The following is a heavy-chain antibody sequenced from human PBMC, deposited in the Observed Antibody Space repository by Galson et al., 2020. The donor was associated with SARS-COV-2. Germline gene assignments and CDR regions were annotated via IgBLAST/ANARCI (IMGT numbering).Heavy chain of an antibody. CDR2: IYYSGST. CDR3: ARHGEAGSSWFDY. D-gene: IGHD6-13*01. V-gene: IGHV4-39*01. CDR1: GGSISSSSYY. J-gene: IGHJ4*02. Sequence: SEPLSLTCTVSGGSISSSSYYWGWIRQPTGKGLELIGSIYYSGSTYYNPFLKSRVTISVDTSNNQFSLKLSSVTAADTAVYYCARHGEAGSSWFDYWGQGTRVTVSS.